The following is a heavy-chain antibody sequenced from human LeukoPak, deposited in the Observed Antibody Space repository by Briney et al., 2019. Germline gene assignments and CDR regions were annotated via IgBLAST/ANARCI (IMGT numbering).Heavy chain of an antibody. CDR2: ISASGGST. D-gene: IGHD2-15*01. CDR1: GFTFSSYA. V-gene: IGHV3-23*01. J-gene: IGHJ4*02. CDR3: ARKIGFCSSGSCYFDF. Sequence: PGGSLRLSCAASGFTFSSYAMSWVLQAPGKGPEWVSAISASGGSTIYVDSVKGRFIISRDNSKNTVYLQMDSLRAEDTAVYYCARKIGFCSSGSCYFDFWGQGTLVTVSS.